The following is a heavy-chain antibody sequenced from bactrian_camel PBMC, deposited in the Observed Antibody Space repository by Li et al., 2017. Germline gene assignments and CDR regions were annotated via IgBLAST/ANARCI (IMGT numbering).Heavy chain of an antibody. CDR2: ISSSGGYT. J-gene: IGHJ4*01. V-gene: IGHV3S40*01. Sequence: DVQLVESGGGLVQPGGSLRRSCAASGFTFSSYDMNWVRQAPGKGLEWISSISSSGGYTAYAESVKGRFTISRDNAKNTVTLQMDSLKSEDTALYYCVAGGAVVTTETRGPRSPSP. CDR1: GFTFSSYD. D-gene: IGHD2*01.